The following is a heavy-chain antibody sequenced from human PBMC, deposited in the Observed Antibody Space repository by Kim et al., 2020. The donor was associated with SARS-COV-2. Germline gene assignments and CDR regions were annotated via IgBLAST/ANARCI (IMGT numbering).Heavy chain of an antibody. CDR2: ISHDGTKK. Sequence: GGSLRLSCAASGFTFSLYAVNWVRQAPGKGLEWVAVISHDGTKKYYADSVKGRFTISRDNSNNTLFLQLNSLRADDTAMYFCARFQEGHYYDKTGHFKNFDYWGQGTLVTVSS. J-gene: IGHJ4*02. V-gene: IGHV3-30-3*01. CDR3: ARFQEGHYYDKTGHFKNFDY. D-gene: IGHD3-22*01. CDR1: GFTFSLYA.